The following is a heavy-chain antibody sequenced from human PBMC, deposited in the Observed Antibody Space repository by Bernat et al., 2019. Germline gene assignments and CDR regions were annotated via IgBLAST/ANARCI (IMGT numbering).Heavy chain of an antibody. J-gene: IGHJ4*02. Sequence: QLQLQESGPGLVKPSETLSLTCTVSGGSISSSSYYWGWIRQPPGKGLEWIGSIYYSGSTYYNPALKSRVNISVDTSKNQFSLKVSSVTAADTAVYYCARQGSSSSWGTSESFDYWGQGTLVTVSS. CDR2: IYYSGST. CDR3: ARQGSSSSWGTSESFDY. D-gene: IGHD6-13*01. V-gene: IGHV4-39*01. CDR1: GGSISSSSYY.